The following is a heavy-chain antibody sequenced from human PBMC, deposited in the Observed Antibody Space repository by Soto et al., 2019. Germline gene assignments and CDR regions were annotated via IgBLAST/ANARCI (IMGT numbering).Heavy chain of an antibody. Sequence: SETLSLTCDVSNDSISSHYWNWIRQSPERGLEWIGIIYYCGPTKYNPSLKRRATISADTSKNQFSLRLTSVPAADTAVYYCAKQVHPLQPTDFRGRGTLVTVSS. CDR1: NDSISSHY. CDR3: AKQVHPLQPTDF. J-gene: IGHJ4*02. CDR2: IYYCGPT. D-gene: IGHD6-13*01. V-gene: IGHV4-59*08.